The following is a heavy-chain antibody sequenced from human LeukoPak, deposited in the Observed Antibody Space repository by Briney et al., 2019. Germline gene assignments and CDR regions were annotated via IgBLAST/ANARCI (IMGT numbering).Heavy chain of an antibody. Sequence: SVKDSCRASGGTFSSYTISWVRQAPGQGLEWMGRIIPILGIANYAQKFQGRVTITADKSTSTAYMELSSLRAEDTAVYYCARGVFYDSSGPNFDYWGQGTLVTVSS. CDR3: ARGVFYDSSGPNFDY. CDR1: GGTFSSYT. J-gene: IGHJ4*02. CDR2: IIPILGIA. D-gene: IGHD3-22*01. V-gene: IGHV1-69*02.